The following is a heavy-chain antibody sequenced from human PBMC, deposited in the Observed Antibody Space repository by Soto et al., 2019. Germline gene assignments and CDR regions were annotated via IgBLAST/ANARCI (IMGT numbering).Heavy chain of an antibody. CDR1: GFTFSNYW. J-gene: IGHJ6*03. Sequence: EVQLVESGGGLVQPGGSLRLSCAASGFTFSNYWMYGVRQAPGKGLVWVSRINSDGSVSSYADSVKGRLTISRDNVKNPLYLQMDSLRADDTAVYYCASGDCVGGTCYSLAGSFYYYMDVWGKGTTVTVFS. D-gene: IGHD2-15*01. V-gene: IGHV3-74*01. CDR3: ASGDCVGGTCYSLAGSFYYYMDV. CDR2: INSDGSVS.